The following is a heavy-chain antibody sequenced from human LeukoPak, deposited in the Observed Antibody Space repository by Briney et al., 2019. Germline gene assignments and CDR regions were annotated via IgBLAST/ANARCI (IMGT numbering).Heavy chain of an antibody. CDR2: ISAYKGNA. CDR3: ALDRGGTGWLDAFDI. D-gene: IGHD6-19*01. CDR1: GYTFTSYG. V-gene: IGHV1-18*01. J-gene: IGHJ3*02. Sequence: ASVKVSCKASGYTFTSYGISWVRQAPGQGLEWMGWISAYKGNANRAQKLQGRVTMTTDTSTSTTYMELMSLRSDDTAVYYCALDRGGTGWLDAFDIWGQGTMVTVSS.